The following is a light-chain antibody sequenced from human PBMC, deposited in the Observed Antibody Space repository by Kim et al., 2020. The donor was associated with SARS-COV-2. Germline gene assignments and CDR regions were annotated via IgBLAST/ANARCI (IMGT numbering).Light chain of an antibody. Sequence: ASVGDRVTITCRASQSISSYLNWYQQKPGKAPKLLIYAASSLQSGVPSRFSGSRAGTDFTLTISSLQPEDFATYYCQQSYSTPYSFGQGTKLEI. J-gene: IGKJ2*03. CDR1: QSISSY. V-gene: IGKV1-39*01. CDR2: AAS. CDR3: QQSYSTPYS.